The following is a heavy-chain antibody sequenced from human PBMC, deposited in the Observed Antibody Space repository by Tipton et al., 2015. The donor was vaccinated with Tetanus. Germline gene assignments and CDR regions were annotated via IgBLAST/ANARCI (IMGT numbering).Heavy chain of an antibody. V-gene: IGHV3-53*01. J-gene: IGHJ4*02. CDR2: IHTGGNT. CDR1: GFSVSSNY. Sequence: SLRLSCAISGFSVSSNYLTWVRQAPGKGLEWVSVIHTGGNTYYADSVKGRFTVSRDNSKNTFHLQMNSLRAEDTAVYYCTRLWAAALDYWGQGTLVTVSS. CDR3: TRLWAAALDY. D-gene: IGHD3-10*01.